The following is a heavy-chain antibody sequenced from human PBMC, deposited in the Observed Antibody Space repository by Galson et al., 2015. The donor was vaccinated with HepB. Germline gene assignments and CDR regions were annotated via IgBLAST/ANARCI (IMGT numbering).Heavy chain of an antibody. V-gene: IGHV3-23*01. CDR3: AKDPVRGIFLPTYFAS. D-gene: IGHD4-17*01. CDR2: IRGSGAFK. Sequence: SLRLSCATSGFIFKNHAMTWVRQAPGKGLEWVSSIRGSGAFKYYADSVKGRFTISRDNSKNMVHLQMNSLRAEDTAFYYCAKDPVRGIFLPTYFASWGQGTLVTVSS. CDR1: GFIFKNHA. J-gene: IGHJ4*02.